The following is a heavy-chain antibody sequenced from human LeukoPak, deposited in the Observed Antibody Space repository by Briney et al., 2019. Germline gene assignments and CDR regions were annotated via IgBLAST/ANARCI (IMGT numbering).Heavy chain of an antibody. J-gene: IGHJ6*02. CDR2: INPSGGST. V-gene: IGHV1-46*01. CDR3: ARDLPRGAAAAGRSYYGMDV. D-gene: IGHD6-13*01. Sequence: ASVKVSCKASGYTFTSYYMHWVRQAPGQGLEWMGIINPSGGSTSYAQKFQGRVTMTRDTSTSTVYMELSSLRSEDTAVYYCARDLPRGAAAAGRSYYGMDVWGQGTTVTVSS. CDR1: GYTFTSYY.